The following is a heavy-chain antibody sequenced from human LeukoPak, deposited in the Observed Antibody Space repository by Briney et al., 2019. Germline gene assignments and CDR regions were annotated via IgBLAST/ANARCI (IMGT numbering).Heavy chain of an antibody. D-gene: IGHD3-22*01. CDR2: MNPDTGNT. V-gene: IGHV1-8*01. CDR1: GYTFTAYD. CDR3: ARLSDTPAYYYSSGYYHIRY. J-gene: IGHJ4*02. Sequence: GASVKVSCKASGYTFTAYDINWVRQGAGQGLEWIGWMNPDTGNTGYAQKFQGRVTMTRDTSKSTAYMGLSSLRSEDTAVYYCARLSDTPAYYYSSGYYHIRYWGQGTLLTVSS.